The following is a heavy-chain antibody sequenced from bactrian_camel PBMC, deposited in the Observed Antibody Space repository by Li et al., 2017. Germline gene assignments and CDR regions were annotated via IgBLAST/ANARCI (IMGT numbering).Heavy chain of an antibody. CDR1: GYPYTAGC. CDR2: IYTGGDRT. J-gene: IGHJ6*01. Sequence: HVQLVESGGGSVQAGGSLRLSCTVSGYPYTAGCLAWFRQAPGKEREGVAAIYTGGDRTYYADSVKGRFTISRDHAKTTVYLQMNSLKPEDTGIYYCAAHPSDGSDYDVCGFDATDFGYWGQGTQVTVS. D-gene: IGHD4*01. V-gene: IGHV3S1*01. CDR3: AAHPSDGSDYDVCGFDATDFGY.